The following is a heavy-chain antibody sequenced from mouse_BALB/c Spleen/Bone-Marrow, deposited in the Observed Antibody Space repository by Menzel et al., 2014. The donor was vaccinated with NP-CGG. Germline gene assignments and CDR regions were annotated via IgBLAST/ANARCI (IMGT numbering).Heavy chain of an antibody. Sequence: EVKLQESGGGLVKPGGSLKLSCAASGFTFSSYAMSWVRQTPEKRLEWVATISSGGSYTYYPDSVKGRFTISRDNAKNTLYLQMSSLRSEGTAMYYCARPHYYGSSWFAYWGQGTLVTVSA. J-gene: IGHJ3*01. V-gene: IGHV5-9-3*01. D-gene: IGHD1-1*01. CDR1: GFTFSSYA. CDR2: ISSGGSYT. CDR3: ARPHYYGSSWFAY.